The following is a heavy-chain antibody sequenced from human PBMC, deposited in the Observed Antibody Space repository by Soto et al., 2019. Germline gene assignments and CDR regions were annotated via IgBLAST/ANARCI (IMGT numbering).Heavy chain of an antibody. CDR2: INAGNGNT. Sequence: ASVKVSSKASGYTFTSYAMQWVRQAPGQRLEWMGWINAGNGNTKYSQKFQGRVTITRDTSASTAYMELSSLRSEDTAVYYCARGPTYDFWSVPRSYYYYGMDVWGQGTTVNVAS. V-gene: IGHV1-3*01. D-gene: IGHD3-3*01. J-gene: IGHJ6*02. CDR1: GYTFTSYA. CDR3: ARGPTYDFWSVPRSYYYYGMDV.